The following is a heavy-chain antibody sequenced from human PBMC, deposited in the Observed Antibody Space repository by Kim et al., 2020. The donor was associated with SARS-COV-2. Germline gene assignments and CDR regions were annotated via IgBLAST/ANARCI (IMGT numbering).Heavy chain of an antibody. Sequence: LQSRVTVSIDTSRNQFSLKLTSVTAADTAVYYCARDGSLGSGTYDGFDIWGQGTMVTVSS. D-gene: IGHD3-10*01. J-gene: IGHJ3*02. V-gene: IGHV4-30-2*04. CDR3: ARDGSLGSGTYDGFDI.